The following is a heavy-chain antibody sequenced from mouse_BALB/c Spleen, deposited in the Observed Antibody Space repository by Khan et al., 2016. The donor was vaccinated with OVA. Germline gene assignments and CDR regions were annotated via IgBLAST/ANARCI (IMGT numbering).Heavy chain of an antibody. CDR1: GYTFTSYT. V-gene: IGHV1-4*01. D-gene: IGHD2-14*01. CDR3: VVDWAGRRDDGWFAY. Sequence: VQLQQSGAELARPGASVKMSCKASGYTFTSYTIHWIKERHGQGLEWIGNINPSNGYTNYNQKFKDKATLTTDKSSTTAYMQLSSLTSDDSAVXNGVVDWAGRRDDGWFAYWGQGTLVTVSA. CDR2: INPSNGYT. J-gene: IGHJ3*01.